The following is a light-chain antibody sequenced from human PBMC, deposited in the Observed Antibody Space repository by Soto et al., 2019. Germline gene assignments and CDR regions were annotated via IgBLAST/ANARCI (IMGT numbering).Light chain of an antibody. V-gene: IGLV2-8*01. J-gene: IGLJ1*01. Sequence: QSALTQPPSASGSPGQSVTISCTGTKSDIGVYDFVSWYQHHPGKAPRLIIYEVVQRPSGVPDRFSGSKSGKTASLTVSGLQDAYEADYFCKSYAGSNTYVFGSGTKLTVL. CDR2: EVV. CDR1: KSDIGVYDF. CDR3: KSYAGSNTYV.